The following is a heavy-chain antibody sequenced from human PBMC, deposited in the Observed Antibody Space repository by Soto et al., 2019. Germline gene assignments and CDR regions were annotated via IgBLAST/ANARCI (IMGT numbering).Heavy chain of an antibody. V-gene: IGHV3-53*01. CDR1: GFIVSSNY. CDR3: ARSPWGGPFDY. Sequence: EVQLVESGGGLIQPGGSLRLSCTASGFIVSSNYMSWVRQAPGKGLEWVSVIYSGGSTYYGDSVKGRFTISRDNSKNTLYLQMNNLRAADTAVYHCARSPWGGPFDYWGQGTLVTVSS. J-gene: IGHJ4*02. CDR2: IYSGGST. D-gene: IGHD7-27*01.